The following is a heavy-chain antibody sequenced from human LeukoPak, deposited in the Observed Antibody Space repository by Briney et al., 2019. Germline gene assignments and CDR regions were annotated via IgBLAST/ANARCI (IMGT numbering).Heavy chain of an antibody. CDR1: GFTFSSYS. CDR3: AGRRYSGSYVGLDP. D-gene: IGHD1-26*01. Sequence: GGSLRLSCAASGFTFSSYSMNWVRQAPGKGLEWVSSISSSSSYIYYADSVKGRFTISRDNAKNSLYLQMNSLRAEDTAVYYCAGRRYSGSYVGLDPWGQGTLVTVSS. V-gene: IGHV3-21*01. CDR2: ISSSSSYI. J-gene: IGHJ5*02.